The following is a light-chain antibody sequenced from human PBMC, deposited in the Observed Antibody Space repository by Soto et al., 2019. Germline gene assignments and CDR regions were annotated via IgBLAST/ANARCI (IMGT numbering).Light chain of an antibody. CDR3: ELSYSGARLYV. V-gene: IGLV7-46*01. Sequence: QAVVTQEPSLTVSPGGTVTLTCGSSTGAVTSGHYPYWFQQKPGQAPRTLIYDTSNKHSWTPARFSGSLLGGKAALTLSGAQPEDEAEYHRELSYSGARLYVFGTGTKVTGL. CDR2: DTS. CDR1: TGAVTSGHY. J-gene: IGLJ1*01.